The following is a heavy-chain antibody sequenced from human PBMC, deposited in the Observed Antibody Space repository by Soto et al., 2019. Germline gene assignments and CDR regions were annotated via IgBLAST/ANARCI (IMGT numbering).Heavy chain of an antibody. CDR2: IYYSGST. J-gene: IGHJ4*02. CDR3: ARERNVDTAMVIRSGFDY. CDR1: GGSISSYY. D-gene: IGHD5-18*01. V-gene: IGHV4-59*01. Sequence: SETLSLTCTVSGGSISSYYWSWIRQPPGKGLEWIGYIYYSGSTNYNPSLKSRVTISVDTSKNQFSLKLSSVTAADTAVYYCARERNVDTAMVIRSGFDYWGQGTLVTVSS.